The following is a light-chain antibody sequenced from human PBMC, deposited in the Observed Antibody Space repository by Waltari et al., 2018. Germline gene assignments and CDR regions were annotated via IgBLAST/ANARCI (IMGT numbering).Light chain of an antibody. CDR3: QHYVRLPAT. CDR1: QSVSRS. J-gene: IGKJ1*01. Sequence: IVLTQSPGTLSLSPGERATLSCRASQSVSRSLAWYQPKPGQAPKPLIYGASARSTGIPDRFAGSGSGTDFSLTIISLEPEXXXXYFCQHYVRLPATFGQGTKVEIK. V-gene: IGKV3-20*01. CDR2: GAS.